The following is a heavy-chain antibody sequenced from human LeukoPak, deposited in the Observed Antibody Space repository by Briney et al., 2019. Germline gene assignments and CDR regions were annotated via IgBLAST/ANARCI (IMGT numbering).Heavy chain of an antibody. J-gene: IGHJ4*02. Sequence: QPGGSLRLSCAASGFTFSSYWMHWVRQAPGKGLVWVSRINSDGSSTTYADSVKGRFTISRDNAKNTLYLQMNSLRAEDTAVYYCARVFSGWYFYFDNWGQGTLVTVSS. CDR3: ARVFSGWYFYFDN. D-gene: IGHD6-19*01. V-gene: IGHV3-74*01. CDR2: INSDGSST. CDR1: GFTFSSYW.